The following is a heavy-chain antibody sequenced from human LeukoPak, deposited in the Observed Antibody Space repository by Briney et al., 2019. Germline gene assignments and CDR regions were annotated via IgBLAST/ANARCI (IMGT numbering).Heavy chain of an antibody. D-gene: IGHD2-21*02. J-gene: IGHJ4*02. CDR2: INPNSGGT. CDR3: ARVRKVCGGDCYFDY. CDR1: GYTFTGYY. V-gene: IGHV1-2*02. Sequence: ASVKVSCKASGYTFTGYYMHWVRQAPGQGLEWMGWINPNSGGTNYAQKFQGRVTMTRDTSISTAYMELSRLRSDDTAVYYCARVRKVCGGDCYFDYWGQGTLVTVSS.